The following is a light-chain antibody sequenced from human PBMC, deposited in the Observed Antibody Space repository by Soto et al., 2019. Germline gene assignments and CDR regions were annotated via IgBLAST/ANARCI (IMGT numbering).Light chain of an antibody. CDR3: QQFNNDVLT. J-gene: IGKJ4*01. CDR1: QGISSA. Sequence: AIQLTQSPSSLSASVGDRVTITCRASQGISSALAWYQQKPGKSPKLLIYDASSLESGVPSRFSGSGSGTDFTLTIRSLPPEDFATYYCQQFNNDVLTFGGGTKVDVK. CDR2: DAS. V-gene: IGKV1D-13*01.